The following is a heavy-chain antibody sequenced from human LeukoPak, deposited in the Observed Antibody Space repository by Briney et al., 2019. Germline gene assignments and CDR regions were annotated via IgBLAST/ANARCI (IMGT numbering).Heavy chain of an antibody. CDR3: AREGPATAPFGY. V-gene: IGHV1-8*01. J-gene: IGHJ4*02. CDR1: GYTFTSYD. D-gene: IGHD2-2*01. CDR2: MNPNSGNT. Sequence: ASVKVSCKASGYTFTSYDINWVRQATGQGLEWMGWMNPNSGNTGYAQKFQGRVTITADESTSTAYMELSSLRSEDTAVYYCAREGPATAPFGYWGQGTLVTVSS.